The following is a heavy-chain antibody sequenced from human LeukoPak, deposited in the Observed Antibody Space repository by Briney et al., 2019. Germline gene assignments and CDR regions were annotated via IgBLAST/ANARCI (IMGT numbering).Heavy chain of an antibody. D-gene: IGHD3-10*01. V-gene: IGHV1-69*13. Sequence: SVKVSCKASGGTFSSYAISWVRQAPGQGLEWMGGIIPIFGTANYAQKFQSRVTITADESTSTAYMELSSLGSEDTAVYYCASFTMVRGVIRGYFDYWGQGTLVTVSS. CDR1: GGTFSSYA. J-gene: IGHJ4*02. CDR3: ASFTMVRGVIRGYFDY. CDR2: IIPIFGTA.